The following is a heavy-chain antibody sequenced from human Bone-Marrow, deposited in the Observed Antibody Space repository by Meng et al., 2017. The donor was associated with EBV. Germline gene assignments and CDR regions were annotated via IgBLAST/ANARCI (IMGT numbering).Heavy chain of an antibody. CDR1: GGTFSSYA. CDR2: IIPIFGTA. CDR3: ASGGGLVVYANSFDY. D-gene: IGHD2-8*02. Sequence: QVQLVQSGAEVTKAGSSVKVSCNASGGTFSSYAISWVRQAPGQGLEWMGGIIPIFGTANYAQKFQGRVTITADESTSTAYMELSSLRSEDTAVYYCASGGGLVVYANSFDYWGQGTLVTVSS. J-gene: IGHJ4*02. V-gene: IGHV1-69*01.